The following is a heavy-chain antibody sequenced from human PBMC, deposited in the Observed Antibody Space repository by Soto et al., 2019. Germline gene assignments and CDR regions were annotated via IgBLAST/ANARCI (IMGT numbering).Heavy chain of an antibody. J-gene: IGHJ4*02. V-gene: IGHV3-11*01. CDR3: ARRLQWQLRPLDS. Sequence: LRLSCAGSGFTFSDYYMTWIRQAPGKGLEWVSYINTLSSAIYYADSVKGRFTISRDNAKNSLYLQMNSLRAEDTAVYYCARRLQWQLRPLDSWGRGTLVTVSS. D-gene: IGHD6-19*01. CDR2: INTLSSAI. CDR1: GFTFSDYY.